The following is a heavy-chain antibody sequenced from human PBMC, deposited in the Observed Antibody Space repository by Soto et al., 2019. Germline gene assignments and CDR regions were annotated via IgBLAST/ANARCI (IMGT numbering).Heavy chain of an antibody. V-gene: IGHV3-21*01. Sequence: GGSLRLSCAASGFTFSSYSMNWVRQAPGKGLEWVSSISGSSSYRYYADSVKGRFTISRDNAKNSLYLQMNSLRAEDTAVYYCASAGATVTTFYYYYYYMDVWGKGTTVTVSS. CDR3: ASAGATVTTFYYYYYYMDV. J-gene: IGHJ6*03. CDR2: ISGSSSYR. D-gene: IGHD4-17*01. CDR1: GFTFSSYS.